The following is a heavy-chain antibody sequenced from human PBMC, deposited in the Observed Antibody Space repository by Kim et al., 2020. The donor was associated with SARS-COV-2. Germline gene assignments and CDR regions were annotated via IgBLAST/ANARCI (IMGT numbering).Heavy chain of an antibody. CDR2: IYSGGSST. D-gene: IGHD3-10*01. J-gene: IGHJ3*02. Sequence: GGSLRLSCAASGFTFSSYAMSWVRQAPGKGLEWVSVIYSGGSSTYYADSVKGRFTISRDNSKNTLYLQMNSLRAEDTAVYYCAKDYGYAFDIWGQGTMVT. CDR3: AKDYGYAFDI. CDR1: GFTFSSYA. V-gene: IGHV3-23*03.